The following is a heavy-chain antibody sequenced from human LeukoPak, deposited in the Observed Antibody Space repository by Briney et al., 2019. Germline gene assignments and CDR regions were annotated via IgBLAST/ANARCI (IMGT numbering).Heavy chain of an antibody. J-gene: IGHJ4*02. D-gene: IGHD2-2*01. CDR1: GGSVSGYY. Sequence: PSETLSLTCAVYGGSVSGYYWSWVRQSPGKGLEWIGEINHSGSTNYNPSLKSRVTISVDTSKNQFSLKLSSVTAADTAVYYCARAPICSSTSCAYYFDYWGQGTLVTVSS. CDR3: ARAPICSSTSCAYYFDY. CDR2: INHSGST. V-gene: IGHV4-34*01.